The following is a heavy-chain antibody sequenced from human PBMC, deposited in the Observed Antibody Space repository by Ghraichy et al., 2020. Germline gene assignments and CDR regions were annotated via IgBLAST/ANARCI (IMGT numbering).Heavy chain of an antibody. V-gene: IGHV4-59*01. J-gene: IGHJ4*01. Sequence: SETLSLTCTVSGGSISSYYWSWIRQPPGKGLEWIGNVNYSGRTTYNPTLGSRVTISVDTSNNQFALKLTSVTAADTAVYYCARDILGTVTRVDWGHGSLVIVSA. CDR2: VNYSGRT. CDR1: GGSISSYY. CDR3: ARDILGTVTRVD. D-gene: IGHD4-17*01.